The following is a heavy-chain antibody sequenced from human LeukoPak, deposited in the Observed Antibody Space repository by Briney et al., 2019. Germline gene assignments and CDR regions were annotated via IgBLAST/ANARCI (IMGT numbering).Heavy chain of an antibody. CDR3: ARLSPRFAVVRDSHFDY. V-gene: IGHV4-59*04. CDR1: GGSISTYY. J-gene: IGHJ4*02. Sequence: PSETLSLTCTVSGGSISTYYWSWIRQPPGKGLEWIGSMYHSGSTYYNPSLKSRVTMSLDTSKNQFSLKLSSVTAADTAVYYCARLSPRFAVVRDSHFDYWGQGILVTVSS. D-gene: IGHD3-3*01. CDR2: MYHSGST.